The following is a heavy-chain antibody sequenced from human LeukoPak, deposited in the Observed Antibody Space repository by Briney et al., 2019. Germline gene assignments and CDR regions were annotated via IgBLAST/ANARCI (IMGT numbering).Heavy chain of an antibody. CDR1: GASVSGSAYY. J-gene: IGHJ4*02. CDR3: AIDPHLSYDSSGPNDY. CDR2: IYYSGST. D-gene: IGHD3-22*01. V-gene: IGHV4-39*07. Sequence: PSETLSLTCTVSGASVSGSAYYWGWIRQPPGKGLEWIGNIYYSGSTYYNPSLKSRVTISVDTSKNQFSLKLSSVTAADTAVYYCAIDPHLSYDSSGPNDYWGQGTLVTVSS.